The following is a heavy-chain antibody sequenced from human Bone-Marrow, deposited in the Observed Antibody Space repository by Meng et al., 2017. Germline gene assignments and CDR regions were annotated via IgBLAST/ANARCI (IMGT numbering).Heavy chain of an antibody. CDR1: GGSISSSSYY. Sequence: SETLSLTCTVSGGSISSSSYYWGWIRQPPGKGLEWIGSIYYSGSTYYNPSLKSRVTISVDTSKNQFSLKLSSVTAAGAAVYYCARSVGLATIPYWGQGTLVTVSS. D-gene: IGHD5-24*01. CDR2: IYYSGST. J-gene: IGHJ4*02. V-gene: IGHV4-39*07. CDR3: ARSVGLATIPY.